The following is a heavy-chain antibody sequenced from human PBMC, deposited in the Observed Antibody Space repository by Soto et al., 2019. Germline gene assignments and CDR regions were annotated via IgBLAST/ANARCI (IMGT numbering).Heavy chain of an antibody. D-gene: IGHD1-26*01. Sequence: SETLSLTCTVSGGSISIYYWSWIRDPPGKGLEWIGYIYYSGSTNYNPSLKSRVTISVDTSKNQFSLKLSSVTAADTAVYYCARDHSGSYYAFDIWGQGTMVTVSS. V-gene: IGHV4-59*01. J-gene: IGHJ3*02. CDR2: IYYSGST. CDR1: GGSISIYY. CDR3: ARDHSGSYYAFDI.